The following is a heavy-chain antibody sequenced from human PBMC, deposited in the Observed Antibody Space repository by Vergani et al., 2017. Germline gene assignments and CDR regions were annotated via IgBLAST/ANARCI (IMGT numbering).Heavy chain of an antibody. Sequence: EVQLVESGGGLVKPGGSLRLSCAASGFTFSNAWMSWVRQAPGKGLEWVGRIKSTTDGGTTDYAAPVKGRFTISRDDSKNTLYLQMNILKTEDTAAYYCTTALYYYDSSGLDYWGQGTLVTVSS. V-gene: IGHV3-15*01. CDR1: GFTFSNAW. D-gene: IGHD3-22*01. J-gene: IGHJ4*02. CDR3: TTALYYYDSSGLDY. CDR2: IKSTTDGGTT.